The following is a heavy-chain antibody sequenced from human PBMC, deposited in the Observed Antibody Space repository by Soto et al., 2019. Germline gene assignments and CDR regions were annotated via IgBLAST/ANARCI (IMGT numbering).Heavy chain of an antibody. V-gene: IGHV4-59*08. Sequence: QVQLQESGPGLVKPSETLSLTCTVSGGSISSYYWSWIRQPPGKGLEWIGYIYYSVSTNYNPSLKSRVTISRDTSKNQFSLKLSSVTAADTAVYYCASHAPLHGDYDYWGQGTLVTVSS. J-gene: IGHJ4*02. CDR2: IYYSVST. CDR3: ASHAPLHGDYDY. CDR1: GGSISSYY. D-gene: IGHD4-17*01.